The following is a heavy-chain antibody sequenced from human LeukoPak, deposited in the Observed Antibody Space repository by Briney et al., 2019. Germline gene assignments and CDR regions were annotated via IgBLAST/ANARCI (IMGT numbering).Heavy chain of an antibody. Sequence: PSETLSLTCTVSGGSISGYYWSWIRQPPGKGLEWIGYIYYSGSTNYNPSLKSRVTISVDTSKNQFSLKLSSVTAADTAVYYCATWVGARFDYWGQGTLVTVSS. CDR1: GGSISGYY. J-gene: IGHJ4*02. CDR2: IYYSGST. D-gene: IGHD1-26*01. CDR3: ATWVGARFDY. V-gene: IGHV4-59*01.